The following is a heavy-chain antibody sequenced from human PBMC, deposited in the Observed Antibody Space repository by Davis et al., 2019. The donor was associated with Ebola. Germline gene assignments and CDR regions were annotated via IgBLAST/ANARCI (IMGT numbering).Heavy chain of an antibody. Sequence: GGSLRLSCVASGFTFSQYAMTWVRQAPGKGLEWVSSISGSGNTTYYADSVEGRFTISRDNSKNTLYLQMSSLRAEDTAVYYCARGALGVTTRHFDYWGQGTLVTVSS. CDR2: ISGSGNTT. J-gene: IGHJ4*02. D-gene: IGHD4-17*01. CDR3: ARGALGVTTRHFDY. CDR1: GFTFSQYA. V-gene: IGHV3-23*01.